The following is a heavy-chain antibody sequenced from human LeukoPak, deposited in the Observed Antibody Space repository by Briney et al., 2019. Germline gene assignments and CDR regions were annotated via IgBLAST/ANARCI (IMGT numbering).Heavy chain of an antibody. CDR1: GYTFTGYY. V-gene: IGHV1-2*02. Sequence: ASVKVSCKASGYTFTGYYMHWVRQAPGQGLEWMGWINPNSGGTNYAQKFQGRVTMTRDTSISTAYMELSRLRSDDTGVYYCAGGGSEYYYYHNMDVWGKGTTVTVSS. CDR2: INPNSGGT. D-gene: IGHD3-10*01. J-gene: IGHJ6*03. CDR3: AGGGSEYYYYHNMDV.